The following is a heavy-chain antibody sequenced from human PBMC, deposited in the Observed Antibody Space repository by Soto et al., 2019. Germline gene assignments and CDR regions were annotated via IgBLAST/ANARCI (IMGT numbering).Heavy chain of an antibody. CDR3: ATLTGNNWFDP. J-gene: IGHJ5*02. CDR2: VYYSGST. Sequence: PSETLSLTCTVSGGYISSYYWSWIRQPPGKGLEWIGFVYYSGSTNSNPSLKSRVTMSVDTSKNQFSLKLSSVTAADTAIYYCATLTGNNWFDPWGQGTLVTVSS. V-gene: IGHV4-59*01. CDR1: GGYISSYY. D-gene: IGHD1-20*01.